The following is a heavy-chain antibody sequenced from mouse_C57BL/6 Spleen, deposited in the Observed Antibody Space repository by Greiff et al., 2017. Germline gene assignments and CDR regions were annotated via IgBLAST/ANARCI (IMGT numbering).Heavy chain of an antibody. CDR1: GFTLSDYY. CDR3: ARHYGYDVDWYYDG. CDR2: ISNGGGST. J-gene: IGHJ1*03. Sequence: EVTAVESGGGSVQPGGFLKLSCAASGFTLSDYYMYWVRQTPETRLEWVAYISNGGGSTYYPDTVKGRFTISRDNAKNPLYLQMSRLKSEDTAMYYCARHYGYDVDWYYDGWGTGTTVTVAS. V-gene: IGHV5-12*01. D-gene: IGHD2-2*01.